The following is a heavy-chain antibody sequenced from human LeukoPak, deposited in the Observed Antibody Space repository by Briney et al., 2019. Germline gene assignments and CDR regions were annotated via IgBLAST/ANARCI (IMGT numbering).Heavy chain of an antibody. CDR1: GGSISSGSYY. Sequence: SQTLSLTCTVSGGSISSGSYYWSWIRQPAGKGLEWIGRIYTSGSTNYNPSLKSRVTISVDTSKNQFSLQLNSVTPEDTAVYYCARDRFYPLAPTIPGNDAFDIWGQGTMVTVFS. D-gene: IGHD2-2*02. CDR2: IYTSGST. CDR3: ARDRFYPLAPTIPGNDAFDI. J-gene: IGHJ3*02. V-gene: IGHV4-61*02.